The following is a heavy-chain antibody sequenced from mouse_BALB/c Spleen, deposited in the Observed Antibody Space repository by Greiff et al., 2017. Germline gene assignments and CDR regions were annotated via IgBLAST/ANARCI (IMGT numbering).Heavy chain of an antibody. J-gene: IGHJ2*01. Sequence: DVMLVESGGGLVQPGGSLRLSCATSGFTFTDYYMSWVRQPPGKALEWLGFIRNKANGYTTEYSASVKGRFTISRDNSQSILYLQMNTLRAEDSATYYCARDINYYGRGGYFDDWGQGTTLTVSS. CDR3: ARDINYYGRGGYFDD. D-gene: IGHD1-1*01. CDR2: IRNKANGYTT. V-gene: IGHV7-3*02. CDR1: GFTFTDYY.